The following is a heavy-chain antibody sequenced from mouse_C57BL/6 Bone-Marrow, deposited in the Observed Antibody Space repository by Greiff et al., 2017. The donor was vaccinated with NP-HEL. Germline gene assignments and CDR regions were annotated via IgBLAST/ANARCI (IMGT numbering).Heavy chain of an antibody. Sequence: EVKLMESGGGLVQPKGSLKLSCAASGFSFNTYAMNWVRQAPGKGLEWVARIRSKSNNYATYYADSVKDRFTISRDDSESMLYLQMNNLKTEDTAMYYCVRHHYGNYFAYWGQGTLVTVSA. D-gene: IGHD2-1*01. V-gene: IGHV10-1*01. J-gene: IGHJ3*01. CDR1: GFSFNTYA. CDR3: VRHHYGNYFAY. CDR2: IRSKSNNYAT.